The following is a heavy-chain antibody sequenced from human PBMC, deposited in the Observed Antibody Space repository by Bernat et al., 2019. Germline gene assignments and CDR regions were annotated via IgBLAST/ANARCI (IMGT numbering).Heavy chain of an antibody. CDR3: AKDLRVYSNGWGPDY. CDR1: GFTFSSYG. Sequence: QVQLVESGGGVVQPGRSLRLSCAASGFTFSSYGMHWVRQAPGKGLEWVAVISYDGRNKYYADSVKGRFTISRDNSKNTLYLQMNSLRAEDTAVYYCAKDLRVYSNGWGPDYWGQGTLVTVSS. CDR2: ISYDGRNK. V-gene: IGHV3-30*18. J-gene: IGHJ4*02. D-gene: IGHD6-19*01.